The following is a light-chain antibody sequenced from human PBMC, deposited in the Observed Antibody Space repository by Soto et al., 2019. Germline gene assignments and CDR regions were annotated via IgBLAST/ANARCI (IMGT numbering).Light chain of an antibody. CDR1: QSIINNY. CDR2: GAS. Sequence: ESVLTRSPGSLSLSPGETATLSCRASQSIINNYLAWYQQKPGQAPRLLIYGASIRATGVPDRFSGSGSGTDFTLTITRLEAEDFAVYYCQQYGTSPLMYTFGQGTKLGVK. CDR3: QQYGTSPLMYT. V-gene: IGKV3-20*01. J-gene: IGKJ2*01.